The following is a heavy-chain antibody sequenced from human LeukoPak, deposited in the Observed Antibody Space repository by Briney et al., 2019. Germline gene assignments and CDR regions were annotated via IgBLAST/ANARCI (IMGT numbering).Heavy chain of an antibody. CDR2: IWYDGSNK. D-gene: IGHD2-15*01. CDR1: GFTFSSYG. J-gene: IGHJ6*04. V-gene: IGHV3-33*01. Sequence: GGSLRLSCAASGFTFSSYGMHWVRQAPGKGLEWVAVIWYDGSNKYYADSVKGRFTISRDNSKNTLYLLMNSLRAEDTAVYYCTVRDEYCSGGSCYRDYYYYGMDVWGKGTTVTVSS. CDR3: TVRDEYCSGGSCYRDYYYYGMDV.